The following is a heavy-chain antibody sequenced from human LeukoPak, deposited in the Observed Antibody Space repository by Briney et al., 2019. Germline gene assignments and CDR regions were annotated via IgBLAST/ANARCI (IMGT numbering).Heavy chain of an antibody. CDR2: IYYSGST. Sequence: SETLSLTCTVSGGSISSYYWSWIRQPAGKGLEWIGSIYYSGSTYYNPSLKSRVTISVDTSKNQFSLKLSSVTAADTAVYYCARLHDYWGQGTLVTVSS. J-gene: IGHJ4*02. CDR3: ARLHDY. CDR1: GGSISSYY. V-gene: IGHV4-59*05.